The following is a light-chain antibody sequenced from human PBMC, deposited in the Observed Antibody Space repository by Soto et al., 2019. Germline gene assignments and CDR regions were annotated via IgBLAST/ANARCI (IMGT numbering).Light chain of an antibody. Sequence: EIILTQSPDTLSLSPGERATLSCRASQTVSSNYLAWCQQRPGQAPRLLIYGASTRAAGIPDRFSGSGSGTDFTLTISRLEPEDFALYYCQQYGNSPLTFGGGTKVEIK. CDR3: QQYGNSPLT. V-gene: IGKV3-20*01. J-gene: IGKJ4*01. CDR1: QTVSSNY. CDR2: GAS.